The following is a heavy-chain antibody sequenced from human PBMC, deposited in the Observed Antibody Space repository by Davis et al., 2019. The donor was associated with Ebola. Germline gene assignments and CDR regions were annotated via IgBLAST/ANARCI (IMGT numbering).Heavy chain of an antibody. J-gene: IGHJ6*02. V-gene: IGHV3-9*01. D-gene: IGHD6-13*01. CDR1: GFTFDDYA. Sequence: LSLTCAASGFTFDDYAMHWVRQAPGKGLEWVSGISWNSGSIGYADSVKGRFTISRDNAKNSLYLQMNSLRAEDTALYYCAKDGYSSSPYYGMDVWGQGTTVTVSS. CDR3: AKDGYSSSPYYGMDV. CDR2: ISWNSGSI.